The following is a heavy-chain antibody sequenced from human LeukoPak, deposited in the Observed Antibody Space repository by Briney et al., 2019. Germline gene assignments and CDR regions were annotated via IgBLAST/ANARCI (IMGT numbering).Heavy chain of an antibody. CDR2: IYYSGST. D-gene: IGHD2-15*01. V-gene: IGHV4-59*08. J-gene: IGHJ2*01. CDR1: GGSISSYY. Sequence: SETLSLTCTVSGGSISSYYWSWIRQPPGKGLEWIGYIYYSGSTNYNPSLKSRVSISVDTSKNQFSLNLSSVTAADTAVYYCARGGWYFDLWGQGTLVTVSS. CDR3: ARGGWYFDL.